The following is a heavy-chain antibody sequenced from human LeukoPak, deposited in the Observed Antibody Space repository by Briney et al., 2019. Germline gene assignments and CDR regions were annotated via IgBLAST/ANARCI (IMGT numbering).Heavy chain of an antibody. Sequence: ASVKVSCKASGYTFTGYYMHWVRQAPGQGLEWMGWMNPNSGNTGYAQKFQGRVTMTRNTSISTAYMELSSLRSEDTAVYYCATVKVRGVRWFDPWGQGTLVTVSS. V-gene: IGHV1-8*02. D-gene: IGHD3-10*01. CDR2: MNPNSGNT. CDR3: ATVKVRGVRWFDP. J-gene: IGHJ5*02. CDR1: GYTFTGYY.